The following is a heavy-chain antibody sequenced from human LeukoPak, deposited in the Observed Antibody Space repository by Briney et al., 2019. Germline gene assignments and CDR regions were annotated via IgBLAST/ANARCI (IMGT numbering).Heavy chain of an antibody. D-gene: IGHD5-18*01. Sequence: ASVKVSCKASGYTFTSYYMHWVRQAPGQGLEWMGRINPNSGGTNYAQKFQGRVTMTRDTSISTAYMELSRLRSDDTAVYYCAVVDTAMVTFDYWGQGTLVTVSS. CDR1: GYTFTSYY. CDR3: AVVDTAMVTFDY. V-gene: IGHV1-2*06. J-gene: IGHJ4*02. CDR2: INPNSGGT.